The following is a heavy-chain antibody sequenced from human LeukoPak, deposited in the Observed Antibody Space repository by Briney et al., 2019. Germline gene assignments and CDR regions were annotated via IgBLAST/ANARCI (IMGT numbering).Heavy chain of an antibody. V-gene: IGHV3-23*01. CDR3: ARRAGDYSHPYDY. CDR1: GFTFSSYA. J-gene: IGHJ4*02. Sequence: GGSLRLSCAASGFTFSSYAMNWVRQAPGKGLEWVSSISHSGSISYADSVKGRFTISRDNSKNTFHLQMNSLRAEDTAVYHCARRAGDYSHPYDYWGQGTLVTVSS. CDR2: ISHSGSI. D-gene: IGHD3-22*01.